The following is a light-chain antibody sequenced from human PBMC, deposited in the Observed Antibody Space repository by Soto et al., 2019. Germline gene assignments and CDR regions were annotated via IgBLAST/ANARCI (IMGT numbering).Light chain of an antibody. CDR2: GVS. CDR3: QQYNDWPFT. J-gene: IGKJ3*01. V-gene: IGKV3-15*01. Sequence: EIVLTQSPATLSLSPGERATLSCRASQSVSSYLAWYQLKPGQAPRLLIYGVSTRATGIPARFSGSESGTEFTLTISSLQSEDFAVYYCQQYNDWPFTFGPGTKVDIK. CDR1: QSVSSY.